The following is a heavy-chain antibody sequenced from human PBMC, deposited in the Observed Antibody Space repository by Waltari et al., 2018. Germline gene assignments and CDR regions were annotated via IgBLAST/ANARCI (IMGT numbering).Heavy chain of an antibody. D-gene: IGHD6-13*01. J-gene: IGHJ4*02. CDR1: GVSMDRSDYF. CDR2: IYFTGSS. V-gene: IGHV4-39*01. Sequence: QLQLQESGPGLVKTSETLSLTCSVSGVSMDRSDYFWGWIRQPPGKGLEWYGRIYFTGSSHYNPSRKLRVTRSVDTSKNQFSLKVRSGTAADTAVYYCARGIWQHQVYFDDWGQGTLVTVSS. CDR3: ARGIWQHQVYFDD.